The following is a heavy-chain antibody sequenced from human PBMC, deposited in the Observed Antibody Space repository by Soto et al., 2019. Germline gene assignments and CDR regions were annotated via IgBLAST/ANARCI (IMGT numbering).Heavy chain of an antibody. D-gene: IGHD1-1*01. CDR1: GGSISSSSYY. Sequence: KLPETLSLTCTVSGGSISSSSYYWGWIRQPPGKGLEWIGSIYYSGSAYYNPSLKSRVTISVDTSKNQFSLKLSSVTAADTAVYYCEANGYYYYGMDVWGQGTTVTVSS. CDR2: IYYSGSA. CDR3: EANGYYYYGMDV. V-gene: IGHV4-39*01. J-gene: IGHJ6*02.